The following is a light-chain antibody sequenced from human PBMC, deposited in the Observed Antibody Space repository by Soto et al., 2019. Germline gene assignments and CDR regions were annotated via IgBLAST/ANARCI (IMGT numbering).Light chain of an antibody. CDR1: QAVSGTF. Sequence: EIVLTQSPGTLSLSPGERATLSCRAGQAVSGTFIAWYQQRPGQPPRLLIYGASNRATVIPDRFTGSGSGTEFTLTISGLGPEDFAVYYCQQYGGSLRGTFGQGTKVETK. V-gene: IGKV3-20*01. CDR3: QQYGGSLRGT. J-gene: IGKJ1*01. CDR2: GAS.